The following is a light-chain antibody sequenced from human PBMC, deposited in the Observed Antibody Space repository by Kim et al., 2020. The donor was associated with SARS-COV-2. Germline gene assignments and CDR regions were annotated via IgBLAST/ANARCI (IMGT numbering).Light chain of an antibody. V-gene: IGLV3-1*01. CDR3: QAWDSSTAV. J-gene: IGLJ2*01. CDR1: KLGDKY. Sequence: VSPGQTSSITCSGDKLGDKYACWYQQKPGQSPVLVIYQDSKRPSGIPERFSGSNSGNTATLTISGTQAMDEADYYCQAWDSSTAVFGGGTQLTVL. CDR2: QDS.